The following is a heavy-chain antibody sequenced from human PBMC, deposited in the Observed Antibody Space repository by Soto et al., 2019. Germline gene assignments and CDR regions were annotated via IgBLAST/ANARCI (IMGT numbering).Heavy chain of an antibody. CDR3: GCDTYYYDSSGRVSGAFDI. V-gene: IGHV1-69*01. J-gene: IGHJ3*02. CDR1: GGTFSSYA. Sequence: QVQLVQSGAEVKKPGSSVKVSCKASGGTFSSYAISWVRQAPGQGLEWMGGIIPIFGTANYAEKFQGRVTITADESTSTAYMELSSLRSEDTAVYYWGCDTYYYDSSGRVSGAFDIWGQGTMVTVSS. CDR2: IIPIFGTA. D-gene: IGHD3-22*01.